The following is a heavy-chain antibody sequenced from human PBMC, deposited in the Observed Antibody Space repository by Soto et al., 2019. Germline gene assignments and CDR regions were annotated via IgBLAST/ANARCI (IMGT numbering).Heavy chain of an antibody. CDR3: ARVLYYGSGTSDL. Sequence: QVQLQESGPGLVEPSQTLSLTCTVSGGSDSSGDYYWSWIRQPPGKGLEWIGYIYYSGSAYYNPSLKSRVTISVDTSNNQFSLKLNYVTAADTAVYYCARVLYYGSGTSDLWGQGTLVTVSS. D-gene: IGHD3-10*01. J-gene: IGHJ5*02. CDR1: GGSDSSGDYY. CDR2: IYYSGSA. V-gene: IGHV4-30-4*01.